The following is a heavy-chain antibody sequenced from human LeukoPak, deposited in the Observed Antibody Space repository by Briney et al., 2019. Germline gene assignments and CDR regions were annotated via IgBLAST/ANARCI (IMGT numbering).Heavy chain of an antibody. J-gene: IGHJ3*02. CDR1: GYTFTSYG. Sequence: PSVMVSCKASGYTFTSYGISCVRQAPGQGLEWMGWISAFNGNTNYAQKLQGRVTMSTDTSPTTAYMELRSLRSDDTAVYYCARDGLYLYQPNYSSSWWYAFDIWGQGGMVGVSS. CDR3: ARDGLYLYQPNYSSSWWYAFDI. CDR2: ISAFNGNT. D-gene: IGHD6-13*01. V-gene: IGHV1-18*01.